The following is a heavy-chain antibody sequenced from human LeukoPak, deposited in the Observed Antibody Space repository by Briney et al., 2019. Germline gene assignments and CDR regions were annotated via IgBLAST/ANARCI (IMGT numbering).Heavy chain of an antibody. J-gene: IGHJ4*02. Sequence: GGSLRLSCAASGFKFDDYGMSWVRQAPGKGLEWVSGIDWNGASTGFADSVKGRFTISRDNAKNSLYLQMNSLRAEDTALYYCARSTSYNHDSSGYRDFDYWGQGTLVTVSS. V-gene: IGHV3-20*04. CDR1: GFKFDDYG. CDR3: ARSTSYNHDSSGYRDFDY. CDR2: IDWNGAST. D-gene: IGHD3-22*01.